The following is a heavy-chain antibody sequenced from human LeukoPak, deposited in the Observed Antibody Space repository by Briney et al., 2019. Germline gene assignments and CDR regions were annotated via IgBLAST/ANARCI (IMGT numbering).Heavy chain of an antibody. Sequence: ASVKVSCKAPGYTFTGYYMHWVRQAPGQGLEWMGWINPSSGGTNYAQKFQGRVTMTRDMSTSTVYMELSSLRSEDTAVYYCARDKRPGLNTDAFDIWGQGTMVTVSS. CDR2: INPSSGGT. CDR1: GYTFTGYY. V-gene: IGHV1-2*02. J-gene: IGHJ3*02. CDR3: ARDKRPGLNTDAFDI. D-gene: IGHD2/OR15-2a*01.